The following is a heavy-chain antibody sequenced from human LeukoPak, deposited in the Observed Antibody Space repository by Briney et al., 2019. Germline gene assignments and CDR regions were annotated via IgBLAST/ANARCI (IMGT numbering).Heavy chain of an antibody. CDR1: GFTFSTHA. Sequence: GGSLRLSCAASGFTFSTHAMSWVRQAPGKGREWVSDICTGIVDTYYAESVKGRFTISRDNSKNTVYLQLNSLRAEDTAVYYCAKRVAAPGRTYYFDHWGQGTLVIVSS. J-gene: IGHJ4*02. CDR2: ICTGIVDT. CDR3: AKRVAAPGRTYYFDH. V-gene: IGHV3-23*01. D-gene: IGHD6-13*01.